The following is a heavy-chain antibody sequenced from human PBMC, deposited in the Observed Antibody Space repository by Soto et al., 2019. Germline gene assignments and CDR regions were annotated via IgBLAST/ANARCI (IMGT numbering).Heavy chain of an antibody. CDR3: ARDLHSSSWAVPIPMDV. Sequence: GGSLRLSCAASGFTFSSYWMSWVRQAPGKGLEWVANIKQDGSEKYYVDSVKGRFTISRDNAKNSLYLQMNSLRAEDTAVYYCARDLHSSSWAVPIPMDVWGKGTTVTVSS. V-gene: IGHV3-7*01. D-gene: IGHD6-13*01. J-gene: IGHJ6*03. CDR1: GFTFSSYW. CDR2: IKQDGSEK.